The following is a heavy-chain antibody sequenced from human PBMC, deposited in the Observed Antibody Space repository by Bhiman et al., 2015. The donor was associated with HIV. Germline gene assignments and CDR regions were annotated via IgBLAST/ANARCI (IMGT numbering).Heavy chain of an antibody. Sequence: EVQLLESGGGLVQPGGSLRLSCAASGFTFSTSSMSWVRQAPGKGLEWVSSISSDGATTFYSDSVKGRLTISRDNSRNTLYLQMTSLRVEDTAVYYCAKGARVAGGFDPWGQGILVTVSS. CDR1: GFTFSTSS. CDR2: ISSDGATT. J-gene: IGHJ5*02. D-gene: IGHD2-15*01. V-gene: IGHV3-23*01. CDR3: AKGARVAGGFDP.